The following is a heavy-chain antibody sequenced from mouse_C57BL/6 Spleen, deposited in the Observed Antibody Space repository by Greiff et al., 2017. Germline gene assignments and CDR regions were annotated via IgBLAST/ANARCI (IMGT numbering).Heavy chain of an antibody. Sequence: VQLQQSGAELVRPGASVKLSCTASGFNIKDDYMHWVKQRPEQGLEWIGWIAPENGDTESASKFQGKATITADTSSNTAYLQLSSLTSEDTAVYYCTTPLWLRRLGKGYWGQGTTLTVSS. V-gene: IGHV14-4*01. CDR2: IAPENGDT. CDR3: TTPLWLRRLGKGY. D-gene: IGHD2-2*01. J-gene: IGHJ2*01. CDR1: GFNIKDDY.